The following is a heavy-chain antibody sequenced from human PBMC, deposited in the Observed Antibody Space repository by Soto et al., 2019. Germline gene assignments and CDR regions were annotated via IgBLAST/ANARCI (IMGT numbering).Heavy chain of an antibody. D-gene: IGHD3-3*01. CDR2: IKSKTDGGTT. CDR3: WEWIPLLYGMDV. CDR1: AFTFSNAW. Sequence: GGSLRLSCAASAFTFSNAWMSWVRQAPGKGLEWVGRIKSKTDGGTTDCAAPVKGRFTISRDDSKNTLYLQMNSLKTEDTAVYYCWEWIPLLYGMDVWGQGTTVTVSS. V-gene: IGHV3-15*01. J-gene: IGHJ6*02.